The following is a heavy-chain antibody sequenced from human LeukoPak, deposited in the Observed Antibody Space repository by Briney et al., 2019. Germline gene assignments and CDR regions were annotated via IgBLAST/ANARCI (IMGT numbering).Heavy chain of an antibody. Sequence: SETLSLTCTVSGDSISSTNYYWGWIRQPPGKGLEWIGSIYYSGSTYYSPSLRSRVTISLDTSRNQFSLKLSSVTAADTAVYYCARDFRGGYDFWSGYYTPYYFDYWGQGTLVTVSP. V-gene: IGHV4-39*07. CDR1: GDSISSTNYY. CDR2: IYYSGST. J-gene: IGHJ4*02. CDR3: ARDFRGGYDFWSGYYTPYYFDY. D-gene: IGHD3-3*01.